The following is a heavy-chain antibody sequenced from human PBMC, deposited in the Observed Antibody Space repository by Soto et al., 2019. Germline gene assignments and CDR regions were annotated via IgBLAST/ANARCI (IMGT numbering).Heavy chain of an antibody. Sequence: TSETLSLTCTVSGDSISSGNKYWSWIRQPPGKGLEWIGYVFSSGTTYYNPSLKGRVSISLDASENQFSLKFASVTDADSAVYYCVRVPSPFDYYYAMDVWCQGTTVTVSS. CDR3: VRVPSPFDYYYAMDV. D-gene: IGHD3-16*01. CDR1: GDSISSGNKY. J-gene: IGHJ6*02. CDR2: VFSSGTT. V-gene: IGHV4-30-4*01.